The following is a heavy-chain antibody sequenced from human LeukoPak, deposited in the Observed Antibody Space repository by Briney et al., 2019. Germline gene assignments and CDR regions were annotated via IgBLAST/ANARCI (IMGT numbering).Heavy chain of an antibody. J-gene: IGHJ4*02. CDR1: GFTFSNYA. Sequence: GGSLRLSCAASGFTFSNYALTWVRQAPGKGLEWVSAIGGSGVSTYYADSVKGRFTISRDNSKNTLYLLMNSLRAEDTAVFYCAKVGRNGTIYWGQGTQVTVSS. CDR3: AKVGRNGTIY. V-gene: IGHV3-23*01. D-gene: IGHD1-7*01. CDR2: IGGSGVST.